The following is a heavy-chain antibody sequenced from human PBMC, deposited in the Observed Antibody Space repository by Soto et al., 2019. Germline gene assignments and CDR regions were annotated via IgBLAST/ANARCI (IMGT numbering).Heavy chain of an antibody. CDR1: GFSFSTYG. CDR3: TTEGV. Sequence: EMQLVESAGGLVKPGGSLTLSCAASGFSFSTYGMSWVRQGPEKGLEWLGRFKSTTDGGTKDYAAPVKGRFIISRDDSKNTVYLQMTGLRTEDTAVYYCTTEGVWGQGTTVTVSS. J-gene: IGHJ6*02. CDR2: FKSTTDGGTK. V-gene: IGHV3-15*01.